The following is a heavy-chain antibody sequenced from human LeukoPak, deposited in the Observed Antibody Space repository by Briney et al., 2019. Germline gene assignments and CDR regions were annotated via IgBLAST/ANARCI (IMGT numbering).Heavy chain of an antibody. CDR1: GLSYSSFA. CDR2: IRGNNET. D-gene: IGHD6-19*01. Sequence: PGGSLSLSCAASGLSYSSFAMRWVRQAPARGLEWVSSIRGNNETFYEALVKGLFTISSNSSKNTVYFKLSKRRVEDTAIYYCAKASWVSSTDAVRWGQGTLVTVSS. V-gene: IGHV3-23*01. J-gene: IGHJ4*02. CDR3: AKASWVSSTDAVR.